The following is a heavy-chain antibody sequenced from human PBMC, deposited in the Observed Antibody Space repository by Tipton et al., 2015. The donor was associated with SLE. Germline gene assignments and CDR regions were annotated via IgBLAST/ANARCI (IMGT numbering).Heavy chain of an antibody. CDR2: IYYTGNT. Sequence: TLSLTCTVSGGSISNYYWSWIRQPPGKGLEWIGYIYYTGNTNYNPSLKSRVTTSLDLSKNQFSLKLTSVTAADTAVYYCAREAVGSGFGAFDIWGQGTMVTVSS. J-gene: IGHJ3*02. D-gene: IGHD3-3*01. V-gene: IGHV4-59*12. CDR3: AREAVGSGFGAFDI. CDR1: GGSISNYY.